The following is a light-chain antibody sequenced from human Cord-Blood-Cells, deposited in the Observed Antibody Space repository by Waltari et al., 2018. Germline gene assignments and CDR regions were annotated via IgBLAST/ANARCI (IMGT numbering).Light chain of an antibody. CDR2: AAS. J-gene: IGKJ3*01. Sequence: DIQMTQSPSSLSASVGDRVTIPCRASQCISSYLNWYQQKPGKAPKLLIYAASSLQSGVPSRFSGSGSGTDFTLTISSLQPEDFATYYCQQSYSTPPEFTFGPGTKVDIK. CDR3: QQSYSTPPEFT. CDR1: QCISSY. V-gene: IGKV1-39*01.